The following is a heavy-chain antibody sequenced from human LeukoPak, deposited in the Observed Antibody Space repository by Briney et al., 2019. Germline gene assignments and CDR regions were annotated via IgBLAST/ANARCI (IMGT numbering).Heavy chain of an antibody. V-gene: IGHV3-48*03. CDR2: ISSSGSTI. J-gene: IGHJ4*02. CDR3: AKAPVTTRSGAYCYPFDY. D-gene: IGHD2-21*01. CDR1: GFTFSSYE. Sequence: PGGSLRLSCAASGFTFSSYEMNWVRQAPGKGLEWVSYISSSGSTIYYADSVKGRFTISRDNAKNSLYLQMNSLRAEDAAVYYCAKAPVTTRSGAYCYPFDYWGQGTLVTVSS.